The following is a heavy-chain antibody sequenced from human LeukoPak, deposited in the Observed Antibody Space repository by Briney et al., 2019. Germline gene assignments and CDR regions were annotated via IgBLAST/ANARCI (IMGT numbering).Heavy chain of an antibody. Sequence: SETLSLTCTVSGGSISSYYWSWIRQPPGKGLEWIGYIYYSGSTNYNPSLKSRVTISVDTSKNQFSLKLSSVTAADTAVYYCARVDTAMVTDYWGQGTLVTVSS. V-gene: IGHV4-59*08. CDR2: IYYSGST. D-gene: IGHD5-18*01. CDR3: ARVDTAMVTDY. CDR1: GGSISSYY. J-gene: IGHJ4*02.